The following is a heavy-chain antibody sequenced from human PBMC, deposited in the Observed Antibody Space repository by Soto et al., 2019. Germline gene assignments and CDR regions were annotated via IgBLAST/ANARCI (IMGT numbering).Heavy chain of an antibody. CDR2: ISAYNGNT. V-gene: IGHV1-18*01. CDR1: GYTFTSYG. J-gene: IGHJ4*02. D-gene: IGHD4-17*01. Sequence: QVQLVQSGVEVEKPGASVKVSCKASGYTFTSYGISWVRQAPGQGLEWMGWISAYNGNTNYAQKFQGRVTMTTDTSTSTAYLELRSRRADDPAVYYCARDVPTVTTGGPDYWVQGTQVTVSS. CDR3: ARDVPTVTTGGPDY.